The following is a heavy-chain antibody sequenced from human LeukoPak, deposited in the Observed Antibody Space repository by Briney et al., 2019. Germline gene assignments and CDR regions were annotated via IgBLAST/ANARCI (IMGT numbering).Heavy chain of an antibody. Sequence: PGGSLRLSCAASGFTFDDYGMSWVRQAPGKGLEWVSAISGSGGSTYYADSVKGRFTISRDNSKNTLYLQMNSLRAEDTAVYYCASSPWVTVGSGSYHYYYYGMDVWGQGTTVTVSS. CDR3: ASSPWVTVGSGSYHYYYYGMDV. CDR1: GFTFDDYG. V-gene: IGHV3-23*01. D-gene: IGHD3-10*01. CDR2: ISGSGGST. J-gene: IGHJ6*02.